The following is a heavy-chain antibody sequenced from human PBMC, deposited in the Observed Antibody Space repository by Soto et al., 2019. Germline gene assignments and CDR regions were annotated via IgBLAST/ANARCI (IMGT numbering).Heavy chain of an antibody. CDR3: AHSDGGYEIIYFDF. J-gene: IGHJ4*02. CDR1: GFSFTTAGVA. V-gene: IGHV2-5*01. CDR2: IYYNDDR. D-gene: IGHD5-12*01. Sequence: SGPTLVNPTQTLTLTCTFSGFSFTTAGVAVGWIRQTPGGALEWLTLIYYNDDRRFSPSLKTRLTITGDTSKSQVVLSLNNVDPGDAATYFCAHSDGGYEIIYFDFWGQGIPVTVSS.